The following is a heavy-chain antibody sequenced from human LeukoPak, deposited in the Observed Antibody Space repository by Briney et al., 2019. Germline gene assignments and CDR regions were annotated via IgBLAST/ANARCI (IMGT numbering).Heavy chain of an antibody. CDR3: ARDNRRDGYNSDAFDI. CDR1: GGSISSYY. D-gene: IGHD5-24*01. J-gene: IGHJ3*02. V-gene: IGHV4-59*01. CDR2: IYYSGST. Sequence: SETLSLTCTVSGGSISSYYWSWIRQPPGKGLEWIGYIYYSGSTNYNPSLKSRVTLSVDTSKNQFSLRLSSVTAADTAVYYCARDNRRDGYNSDAFDIWGQGTMVTVSS.